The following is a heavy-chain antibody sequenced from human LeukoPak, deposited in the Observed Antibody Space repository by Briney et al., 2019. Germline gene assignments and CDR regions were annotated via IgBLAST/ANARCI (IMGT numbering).Heavy chain of an antibody. J-gene: IGHJ4*02. D-gene: IGHD3-10*01. V-gene: IGHV3-30*04. CDR3: AKDKTYYYGSGSYDH. CDR1: GFTFSSYA. CDR2: ISYDGSNK. Sequence: GGSLRLSCAASGFTFSSYAMHWVRQAPGKGLEWVAVISYDGSNKYYADSVKGRFTISRDNSKNTLYLQMNSLRAEDTALYYCAKDKTYYYGSGSYDHWGQGTLVTVSS.